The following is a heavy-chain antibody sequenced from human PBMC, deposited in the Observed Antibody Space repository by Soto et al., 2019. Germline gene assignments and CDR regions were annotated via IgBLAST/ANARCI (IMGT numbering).Heavy chain of an antibody. CDR3: AIAYVGYVFYY. Sequence: GGSLRLSCAASGFTVSSNYMSWVRQAPGKGLEWVSVIYSGGSTYYADSVKGRFTISRDNSKNTLYLQMNSLRAEDTAVYYCAIAYVGYVFYYWGQGTLFTVSS. CDR1: GFTVSSNY. CDR2: IYSGGST. V-gene: IGHV3-53*01. D-gene: IGHD2-2*01. J-gene: IGHJ4*02.